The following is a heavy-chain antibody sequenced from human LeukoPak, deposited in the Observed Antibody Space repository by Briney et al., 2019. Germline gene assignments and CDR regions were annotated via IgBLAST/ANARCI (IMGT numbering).Heavy chain of an antibody. V-gene: IGHV3-48*04. CDR3: ARDASVGALDY. CDR2: ISSSSSTI. J-gene: IGHJ4*02. Sequence: GGSLRLSCAASGFTLSSYSMNWVRQAPGKGLEWVSYISSSSSTIYYADSVKGRFTISRDNAKNSLYLQMNSLRAEDTAVYYCARDASVGALDYWGQGTLVTVSS. CDR1: GFTLSSYS. D-gene: IGHD1-26*01.